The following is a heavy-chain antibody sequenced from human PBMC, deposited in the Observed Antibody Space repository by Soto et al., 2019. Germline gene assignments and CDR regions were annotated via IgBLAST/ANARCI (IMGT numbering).Heavy chain of an antibody. D-gene: IGHD6-6*01. CDR3: AKDRTVAARNFDY. V-gene: IGHV3-23*01. J-gene: IGHJ4*02. CDR1: GFTFSSSA. Sequence: GGSLRLSCAASGFTFSSSAMSWVHQAPGKGLEWVSSISTSIDATYHADSVKGRFTISRDDSKNTLYLQMNSLRAEDSAVYYCAKDRTVAARNFDYWGQGTQVTVYS. CDR2: ISTSIDAT.